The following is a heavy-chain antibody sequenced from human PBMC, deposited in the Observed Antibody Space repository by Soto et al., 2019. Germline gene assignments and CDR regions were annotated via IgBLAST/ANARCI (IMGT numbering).Heavy chain of an antibody. CDR2: IIPIFGTA. J-gene: IGHJ6*02. D-gene: IGHD2-2*01. CDR3: ARDCSSTSCDYYYYYYGMDV. V-gene: IGHV1-69*13. Sequence: SVKVSCKASGGTFSSYAISWVRQAPGQGLEWMGGIIPIFGTANYAQKFQGRVTITADESTSTAYMELSSLRSEDTAVYYCARDCSSTSCDYYYYYYGMDVWGQGTTVTVSS. CDR1: GGTFSSYA.